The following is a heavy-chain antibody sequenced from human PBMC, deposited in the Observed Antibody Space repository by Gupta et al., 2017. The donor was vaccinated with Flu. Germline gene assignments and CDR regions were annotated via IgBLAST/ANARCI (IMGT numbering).Heavy chain of an antibody. D-gene: IGHD4-4*01. CDR2: ISGSGGST. CDR3: AKDKFYSNYYYYYMDV. V-gene: IGHV3-23*01. Sequence: APGKGLEWVSAISGSGGSTYYADSVKGRFTISRDNSKNTLYLQMNSLRAEDTAVYYCAKDKFYSNYYYYYMDVWGKGTTVTVSS. J-gene: IGHJ6*03.